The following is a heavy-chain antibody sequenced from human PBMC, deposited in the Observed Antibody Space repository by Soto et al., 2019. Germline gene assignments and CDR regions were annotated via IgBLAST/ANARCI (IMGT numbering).Heavy chain of an antibody. D-gene: IGHD1-1*01. CDR1: GFTFSSYG. V-gene: IGHV3-30*18. CDR2: ISYDGSNK. CDR3: AKDRELDPFDY. J-gene: IGHJ4*02. Sequence: QVQLVESGGGVVQPGRSLRLSCAASGFTFSSYGMHWVRQAPGKGLEWVAVISYDGSNKYYADSVKGRFTISRDNSKNTLYLQMNSLRAEDTAVYYCAKDRELDPFDYWGQGTLVTVSS.